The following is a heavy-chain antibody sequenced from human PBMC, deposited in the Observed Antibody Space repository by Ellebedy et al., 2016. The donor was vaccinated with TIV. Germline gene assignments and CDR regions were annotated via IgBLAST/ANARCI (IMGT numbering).Heavy chain of an antibody. CDR3: AKGITAAVVEGSLFDP. CDR1: GFTFSSYT. V-gene: IGHV3-23*01. Sequence: GGSLRLXXAASGFTFSSYTMRWVRQAPGKGLEWVSDISGSGGGTYYADSVKGRFTISRDNSKNTLYLQMNSLRVEGTAVYYCAKGITAAVVEGSLFDPWGQGTLVTVSS. J-gene: IGHJ5*02. CDR2: ISGSGGGT. D-gene: IGHD6-13*01.